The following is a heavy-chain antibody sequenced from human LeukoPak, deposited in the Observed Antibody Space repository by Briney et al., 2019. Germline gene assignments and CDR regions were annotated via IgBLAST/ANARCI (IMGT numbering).Heavy chain of an antibody. Sequence: HGESLKISCKGSGYSFTSYWISWVRQMPGKGLEWMGRIDPSDSYTNYSPSFQGHVTISADKSISTAYLQWSSLKASDTAMYYCARGGHEYSSSSPFDYWGQGTLVTVSS. J-gene: IGHJ4*02. CDR3: ARGGHEYSSSSPFDY. CDR1: GYSFTSYW. CDR2: IDPSDSYT. V-gene: IGHV5-10-1*01. D-gene: IGHD6-6*01.